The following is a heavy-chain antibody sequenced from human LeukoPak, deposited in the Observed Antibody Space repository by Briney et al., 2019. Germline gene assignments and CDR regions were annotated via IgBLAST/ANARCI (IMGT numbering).Heavy chain of an antibody. V-gene: IGHV3-66*01. Sequence: PGGSLRLSCAASGFTVSSNYMSWVRQAPGKGLEWVSVIYSGGTTYYADSVKGRFTISRDNSKNTLHLQMNSLRAEDTAVYYCARDQYSYAHAAYWGQGTLVTVSS. CDR2: IYSGGTT. J-gene: IGHJ4*02. D-gene: IGHD5-18*01. CDR3: ARDQYSYAHAAY. CDR1: GFTVSSNY.